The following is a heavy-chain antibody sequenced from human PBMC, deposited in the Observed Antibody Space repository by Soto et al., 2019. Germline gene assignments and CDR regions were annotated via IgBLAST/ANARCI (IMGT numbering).Heavy chain of an antibody. CDR1: GDNCKTYW. V-gene: IGHV5-51*01. Sequence: PVESLQNSCQGSGDNCKTYWIGWVRQMPGKGLEWMGIIFPGDSDTRYKPSFQGQVTISADKSISTAYLQWSSLKASDTAMYYCARLEIVGAKGTLDSWGQGTQVTAPQ. J-gene: IGHJ4*02. D-gene: IGHD1-26*01. CDR2: IFPGDSDT. CDR3: ARLEIVGAKGTLDS.